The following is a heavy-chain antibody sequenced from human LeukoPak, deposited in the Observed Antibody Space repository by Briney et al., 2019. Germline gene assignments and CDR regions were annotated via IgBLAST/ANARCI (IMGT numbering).Heavy chain of an antibody. CDR2: IRDDGSGK. Sequence: GGSLRLSCAASGFTFSSYYMTWVRQAPGKGLEWVASIRDDGSGKYYVDSVKGRFTISRDSARNSLYLQMDSLRVEDTAVYYCAKFITYHGAFDIWAQGTMVTVSS. CDR1: GFTFSSYY. V-gene: IGHV3-7*01. CDR3: AKFITYHGAFDI. D-gene: IGHD3-22*01. J-gene: IGHJ3*02.